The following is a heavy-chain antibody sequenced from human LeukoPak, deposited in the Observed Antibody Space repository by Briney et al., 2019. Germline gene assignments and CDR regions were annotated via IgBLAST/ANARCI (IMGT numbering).Heavy chain of an antibody. CDR1: GFTFRSYS. Sequence: GGSLRLSCAASGFTFRSYSMNWVRQAPGKGLEWVSYISSSGSTIYYADSVKGRFTISRDNAKNSLYLQMNSLRAEDTAVYYCARSYDFWSFDYWGQGTLVTVSS. CDR2: ISSSGSTI. CDR3: ARSYDFWSFDY. D-gene: IGHD3-3*01. J-gene: IGHJ4*02. V-gene: IGHV3-48*04.